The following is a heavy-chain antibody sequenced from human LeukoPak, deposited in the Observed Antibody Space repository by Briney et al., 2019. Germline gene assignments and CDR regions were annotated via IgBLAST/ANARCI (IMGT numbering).Heavy chain of an antibody. J-gene: IGHJ3*02. V-gene: IGHV4-59*08. D-gene: IGHD3-10*01. Sequence: PSETLSLTCTVSGDSISSYFWSWIRQPPGKGLEWIAYIHNSESTNYNPSLKSRVTESLDTSKNQFSLRLSSVTAADTAVYYCARHLVRYAFDIWGQGTLVTVSS. CDR2: IHNSEST. CDR1: GDSISSYF. CDR3: ARHLVRYAFDI.